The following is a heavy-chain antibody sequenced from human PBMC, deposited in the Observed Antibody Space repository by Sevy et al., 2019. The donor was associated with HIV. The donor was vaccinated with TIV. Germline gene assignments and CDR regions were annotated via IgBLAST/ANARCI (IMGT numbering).Heavy chain of an antibody. D-gene: IGHD3-22*01. CDR1: GGSISSYY. Sequence: SETLSITCTVSGGSISSYYWSWIRQPPGKGLEWIGYIYYSGSTNYNPSLKSRVTISVDTSKNQFSLKLSSVTAADTAVYYCARGDYYDSSGDELSASYYFDYWGQGTLVTVSS. V-gene: IGHV4-59*01. CDR2: IYYSGST. J-gene: IGHJ4*02. CDR3: ARGDYYDSSGDELSASYYFDY.